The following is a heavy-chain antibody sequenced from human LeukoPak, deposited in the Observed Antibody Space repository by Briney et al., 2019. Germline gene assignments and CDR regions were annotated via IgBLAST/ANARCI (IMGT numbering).Heavy chain of an antibody. J-gene: IGHJ4*02. CDR2: ISTTSDYI. Sequence: PGGSLRLSCAASGFTFSSYSMNWVRQAPGKGLEWVSSISTTSDYIYYAGSLKGRLTISRDNAKNSLYLQMNSLRADDTAVYYCARGGVYSQGFDYWGQGTLVTVSS. V-gene: IGHV3-21*01. CDR3: ARGGVYSQGFDY. CDR1: GFTFSSYS. D-gene: IGHD5/OR15-5a*01.